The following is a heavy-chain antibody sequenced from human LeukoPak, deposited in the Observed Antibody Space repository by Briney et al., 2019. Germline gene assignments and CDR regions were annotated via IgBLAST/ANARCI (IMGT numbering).Heavy chain of an antibody. V-gene: IGHV4-31*03. CDR2: IYYSGGT. CDR1: GGSISSGGYY. D-gene: IGHD1-26*01. Sequence: SQTLSLTCTVSGGSISSGGYYWSWIRQHPGKGLEWIGYIYYSGGTYYNPSLKSRVTISVDTSKNQFSLKLSSVTAADTAVYYCARDRVGGGVDYWGQGTLVTVSS. J-gene: IGHJ4*02. CDR3: ARDRVGGGVDY.